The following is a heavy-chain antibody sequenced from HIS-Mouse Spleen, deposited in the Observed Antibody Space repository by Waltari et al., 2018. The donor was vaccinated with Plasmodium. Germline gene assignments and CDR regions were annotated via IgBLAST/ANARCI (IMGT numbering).Heavy chain of an antibody. Sequence: QVQLQQWGAGLLKPSEPLSPPCAVSCGSFIGYSWSWFRQPPGKGLEWIGEINHSGSTNYNPSLKSRVTISVDTSKNQFSLKLSSVTAADTAVYYCARGRVLGTSSGYFDLWGRGTLVTVSS. CDR2: INHSGST. CDR3: ARGRVLGTSSGYFDL. CDR1: CGSFIGYS. D-gene: IGHD3-10*01. V-gene: IGHV4-34*01. J-gene: IGHJ2*01.